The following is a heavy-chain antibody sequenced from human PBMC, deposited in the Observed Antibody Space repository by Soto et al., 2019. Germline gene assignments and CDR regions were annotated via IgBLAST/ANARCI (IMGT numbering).Heavy chain of an antibody. CDR2: INHSGST. CDR1: GGSFSGYY. D-gene: IGHD1-1*01. Sequence: NPSETLSLTCAVYGGSFSGYYWSWIRQPPGKGLEWIGEINHSGSTNYNPSLKSRVTISVDTSKNQFSLKLSSVTAADTAVYYCARGRNWNDGNDYWGQGTLVTVSS. J-gene: IGHJ4*02. CDR3: ARGRNWNDGNDY. V-gene: IGHV4-34*01.